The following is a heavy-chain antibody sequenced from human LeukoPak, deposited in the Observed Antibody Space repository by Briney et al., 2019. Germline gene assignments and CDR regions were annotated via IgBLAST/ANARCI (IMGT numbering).Heavy chain of an antibody. J-gene: IGHJ4*02. Sequence: GGSLRLSCAASGFTVINNYMSWVRQAPGKGLEWVAVTSYDGRNKYYADSAKGRFTISRDNSKNTLYLQMNSLRPEDTAVYYCARDGYGLDTPMVSTNFDYWGQGTLVTVSS. CDR3: ARDGYGLDTPMVSTNFDY. V-gene: IGHV3-30*03. CDR1: GFTVINNY. D-gene: IGHD5-18*01. CDR2: TSYDGRNK.